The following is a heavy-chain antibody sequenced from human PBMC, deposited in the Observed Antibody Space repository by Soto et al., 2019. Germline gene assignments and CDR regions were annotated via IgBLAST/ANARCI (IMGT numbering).Heavy chain of an antibody. Sequence: PGESLKISCAASGLTFSTSAMSWVRQAPGKGLEWVSLISASGRSTDYADSVKGRFTISRDNSKSTVYLQMNSLRADDTAVYYCAKDPPSEKLQPDYGMDVWGQGTTVTVSS. CDR2: ISASGRST. CDR3: AKDPPSEKLQPDYGMDV. J-gene: IGHJ6*02. V-gene: IGHV3-23*01. D-gene: IGHD2-15*01. CDR1: GLTFSTSA.